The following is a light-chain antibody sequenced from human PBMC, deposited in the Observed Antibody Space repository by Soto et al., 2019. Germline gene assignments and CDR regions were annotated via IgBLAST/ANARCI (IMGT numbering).Light chain of an antibody. CDR3: QQSYGTPIT. CDR2: VAS. V-gene: IGKV1-39*01. CDR1: QSISRY. J-gene: IGKJ5*01. Sequence: DIQVTQSPSSLSESVGERVFITCLASQSISRYLNWYQQKPGKAPNLLIYVASSLQSEVPSRFSGSGSGTDFTLTITSLQPEDFATYYCQQSYGTPITFGQGTRLEIK.